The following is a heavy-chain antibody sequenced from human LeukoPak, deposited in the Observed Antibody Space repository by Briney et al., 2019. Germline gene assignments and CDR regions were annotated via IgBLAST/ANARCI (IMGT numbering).Heavy chain of an antibody. D-gene: IGHD2-8*01. V-gene: IGHV1-18*01. J-gene: IGHJ3*02. Sequence: ASVKVSCKASGYTFTSYGIIWVRQAPGQGLEWMGWISAYNGNTNYAQKLQGRVTMTTDTSTSTAYMELRSLRSDDTAVYYCARVSMVWDAFDIWGQWTMVTVSS. CDR3: ARVSMVWDAFDI. CDR2: ISAYNGNT. CDR1: GYTFTSYG.